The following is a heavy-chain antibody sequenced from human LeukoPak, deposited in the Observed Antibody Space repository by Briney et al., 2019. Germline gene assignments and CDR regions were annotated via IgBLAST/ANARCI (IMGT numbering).Heavy chain of an antibody. CDR3: ARALPPENFDN. Sequence: GGSLRLSSAASGFTLSDYYMSWIRQAPGKGLEWVSYISSSGSTIYYADSVKGRFTISRDNAKNSLYLQMNSLRAEDTAVYYCARALPPENFDNWGQGTLVTVSS. V-gene: IGHV3-11*01. CDR1: GFTLSDYY. J-gene: IGHJ4*02. CDR2: ISSSGSTI.